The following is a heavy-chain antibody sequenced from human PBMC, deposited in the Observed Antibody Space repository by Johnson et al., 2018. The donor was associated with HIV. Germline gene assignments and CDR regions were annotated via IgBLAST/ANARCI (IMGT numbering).Heavy chain of an antibody. J-gene: IGHJ3*02. CDR3: ARVRVGAFDI. Sequence: VRLVESGGGLVQPGGSLRLSCAASGFTVSSNYMSWVRQAPGQGLARVSVIYSGGSTFYADSVKGRFTISRDNSKNALYLQMNSLRAEDTAVYYCARVRVGAFDIWGQGTMVTVSS. D-gene: IGHD1-26*01. V-gene: IGHV3-66*02. CDR1: GFTVSSNY. CDR2: IYSGGST.